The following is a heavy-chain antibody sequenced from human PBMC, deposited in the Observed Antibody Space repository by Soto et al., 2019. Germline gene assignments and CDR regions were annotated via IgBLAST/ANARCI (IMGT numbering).Heavy chain of an antibody. D-gene: IGHD3-22*01. CDR1: GFTFSSYD. CDR2: IGTAGDT. V-gene: IGHV3-13*01. CDR3: ARRGSYDSSGYAFDI. J-gene: IGHJ3*02. Sequence: GGSLRLSCAASGFTFSSYDMHWVRQATGKGLEWVSAIGTAGDTYYPGSVKGRFTISRENAKNSLYLQMNSLRAGDTAVYYCARRGSYDSSGYAFDIWGQGTMVTVSS.